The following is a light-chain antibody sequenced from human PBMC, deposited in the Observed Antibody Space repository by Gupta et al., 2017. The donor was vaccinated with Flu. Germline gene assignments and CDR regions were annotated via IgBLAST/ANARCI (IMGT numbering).Light chain of an antibody. CDR1: QSISSY. J-gene: IGKJ2*03. CDR3: QQSDTSPYS. CDR2: AAS. Sequence: PSSLSASVGDRVTITCRASQSISSYLNWYLQKPGEAPKLLIYAASSLHSGVPSRFSGSGSGTDFTLTIGSLQPEDFATYFCQQSDTSPYSFGQGTKLEIK. V-gene: IGKV1-39*01.